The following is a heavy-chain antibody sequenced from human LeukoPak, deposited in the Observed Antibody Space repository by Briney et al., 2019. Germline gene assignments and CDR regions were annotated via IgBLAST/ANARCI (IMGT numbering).Heavy chain of an antibody. CDR2: ISSSGST. Sequence: SETLSLTCTVSGGSITNYYWTWIRQPPGKGLEWIGYISSSGSTNCNPSLKSRVTMSLGTSENQFSLTVSSVTAADTAVYYCARHRGVPAAMRWFDPWGQGTLVTVSS. V-gene: IGHV4-59*01. CDR3: ARHRGVPAAMRWFDP. CDR1: GGSITNYY. D-gene: IGHD2-2*01. J-gene: IGHJ5*02.